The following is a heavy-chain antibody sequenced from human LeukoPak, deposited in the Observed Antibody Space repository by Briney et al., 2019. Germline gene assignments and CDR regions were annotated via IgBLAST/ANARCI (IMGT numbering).Heavy chain of an antibody. D-gene: IGHD3-22*01. CDR3: ARDFRGYYYLGRLDY. V-gene: IGHV6-1*01. CDR2: TYYRSKWYN. Sequence: SQTLSLTCAISGDSVSNNSAAWNWLRQSPSRGLEWLGRTYYRSKWYNDYAVSVKSRITINPDTSKNQFSLLLNSVTPEDTAVYYCARDFRGYYYLGRLDYWGQGTLVTVSS. J-gene: IGHJ4*02. CDR1: GDSVSNNSAA.